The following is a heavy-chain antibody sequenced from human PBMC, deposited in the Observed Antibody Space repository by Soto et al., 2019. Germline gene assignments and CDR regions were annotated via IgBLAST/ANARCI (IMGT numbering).Heavy chain of an antibody. V-gene: IGHV3-53*04. CDR2: IYSGGST. Sequence: GGSLRLSCAASGFTVSSNYMSWVRQAPGKGLEWVSVIYSGGSTYYADSVKGRFTISRHNSKNTLYLQMNSLRAEDTAVYYCARGLTTVQYYYYYYMDVWGKGTTVTVSS. CDR1: GFTVSSNY. CDR3: ARGLTTVQYYYYYYMDV. D-gene: IGHD4-17*01. J-gene: IGHJ6*03.